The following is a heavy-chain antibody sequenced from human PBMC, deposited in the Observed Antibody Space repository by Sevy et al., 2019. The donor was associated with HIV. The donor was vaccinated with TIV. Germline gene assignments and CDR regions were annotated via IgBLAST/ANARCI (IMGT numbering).Heavy chain of an antibody. CDR1: GFTFDDYA. CDR3: AKDIGYGGNPDAFDI. J-gene: IGHJ3*02. D-gene: IGHD4-17*01. V-gene: IGHV3-9*01. CDR2: ISWNSGSI. Sequence: GGSLRLSCAASGFTFDDYAMHWVRQAPGKGLEWVSGISWNSGSIGYADSVKGRFTISRDNAKNSLYSQMNSLRAEDTALYYCAKDIGYGGNPDAFDIWGQGTMVTVSS.